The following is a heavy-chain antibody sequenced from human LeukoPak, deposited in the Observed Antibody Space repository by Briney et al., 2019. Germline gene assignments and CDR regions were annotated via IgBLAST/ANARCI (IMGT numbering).Heavy chain of an antibody. Sequence: ASVKVSCKASGYTFTGYYMHWVRQAPGQGLEWIGRINPNSGGTNYAQKFQGRVTMTRDTSISTAYMELSRLRSDNTAVYYCARGLRLGELSLYLLDYWGQGTLVTVSS. CDR1: GYTFTGYY. CDR3: ARGLRLGELSLYLLDY. V-gene: IGHV1-2*06. CDR2: INPNSGGT. J-gene: IGHJ4*02. D-gene: IGHD3-16*02.